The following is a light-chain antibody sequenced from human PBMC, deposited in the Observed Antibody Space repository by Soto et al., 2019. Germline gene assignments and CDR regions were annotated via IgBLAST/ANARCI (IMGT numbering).Light chain of an antibody. CDR2: GAS. J-gene: IGKJ1*01. CDR3: QQWGT. V-gene: IGKV3-20*01. CDR1: QSVSSK. Sequence: EIVLTQSPATLSLSPGERATLSCRASQSVSSKLAWYQQKPGQAPRLLIYGASSRATGIPDRFSGSGSGTDFTLTISRLEPEDFAVYYCQQWGTFGQGTKVDIK.